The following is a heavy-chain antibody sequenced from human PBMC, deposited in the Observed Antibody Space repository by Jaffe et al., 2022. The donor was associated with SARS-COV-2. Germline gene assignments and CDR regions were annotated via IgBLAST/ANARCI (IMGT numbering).Heavy chain of an antibody. D-gene: IGHD5-18*01. V-gene: IGHV3-30*04. Sequence: QVQLVESGGGVVQPGRSLRLSCAASGFTFSSYAMHWVRQAPGKGLEWVAVISYDGSNKYYADSVKGRFTISRDNSKNTLYLQMNSLRAEDTAVYYCARDGRIQQIAGYFDLWGRGTLVTVSS. J-gene: IGHJ2*01. CDR2: ISYDGSNK. CDR1: GFTFSSYA. CDR3: ARDGRIQQIAGYFDL.